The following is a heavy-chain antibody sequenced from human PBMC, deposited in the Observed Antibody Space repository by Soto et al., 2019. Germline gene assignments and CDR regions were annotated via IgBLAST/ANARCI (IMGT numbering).Heavy chain of an antibody. Sequence: SETLSLTCPVSGGSISSYYWSWIRQPPFKLLEWIGYIYYSGSTNYNPSLKSRVTISVDTSKNQFSLKLSSVTAADTAVYYCARHPPSSVYYGAGGYFDYWGQGTLVTVSS. J-gene: IGHJ4*02. D-gene: IGHD3-10*01. V-gene: IGHV4-59*08. CDR2: IYYSGST. CDR1: GGSISSYY. CDR3: ARHPPSSVYYGAGGYFDY.